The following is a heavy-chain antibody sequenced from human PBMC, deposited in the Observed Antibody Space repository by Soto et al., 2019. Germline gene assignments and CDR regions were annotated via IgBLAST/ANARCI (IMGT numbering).Heavy chain of an antibody. D-gene: IGHD3-3*01. CDR3: ARGLRFLKWLKNWFDP. J-gene: IGHJ5*02. V-gene: IGHV1-18*04. CDR2: ISAYNGNT. CDR1: GYAFTSYG. Sequence: ASVKFYCKSVGYAFTSYGISCGRQTPEPALEWMEWISAYNGNTNYAQNLQGRVTMTTVTSTSTAYMELRSLRSDDTAVYYCARGLRFLKWLKNWFDPWGQGTLVTVSS.